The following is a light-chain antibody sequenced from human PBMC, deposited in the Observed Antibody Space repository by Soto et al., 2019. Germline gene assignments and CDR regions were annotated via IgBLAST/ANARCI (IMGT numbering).Light chain of an antibody. CDR3: CSYTSSGTL. V-gene: IGLV2-14*01. CDR2: DVH. J-gene: IGLJ2*01. Sequence: QSALTQPASVSGSPGQSITISCTGTTSGIGGFNYVSWYQQYPGRAPKLIIYDVHNRPSGVSARFSGSKSGNTASLTISGLQADDEADYYCCSYTSSGTLFGGGTKVTVL. CDR1: TSGIGGFNY.